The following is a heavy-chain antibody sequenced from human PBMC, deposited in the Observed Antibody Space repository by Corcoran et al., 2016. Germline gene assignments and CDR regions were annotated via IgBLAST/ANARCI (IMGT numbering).Heavy chain of an antibody. D-gene: IGHD2-2*01. CDR2: ISYSANT. CDR1: GGSISSVESH. J-gene: IGHJ4*02. V-gene: IGHV4-31*03. CDR3: VRVRTGTSAYDY. Sequence: QVQLQESGPGLVKPSQTLSLTCTVSGGSISSVESHWGWIRQDPGKGLEWIGYISYSANTAYNPSLRSRLTISLDRSANQFSLRLNSVTAADTAVYYCVRVRTGTSAYDYWGQGTLVTVSS.